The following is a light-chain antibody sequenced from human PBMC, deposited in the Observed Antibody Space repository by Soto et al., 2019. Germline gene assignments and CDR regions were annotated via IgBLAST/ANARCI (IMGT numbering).Light chain of an antibody. Sequence: DIQLTQSTSTLSASLGDRVTLPCRASQSLNTRLAWYQQRPVKAPKLLIYDASTLESGVPSRFSGGASGTEFTLTINNLQPDDLATYICQQYKSYSTFGRGTRLEIK. CDR2: DAS. CDR1: QSLNTR. J-gene: IGKJ5*01. CDR3: QQYKSYST. V-gene: IGKV1-5*01.